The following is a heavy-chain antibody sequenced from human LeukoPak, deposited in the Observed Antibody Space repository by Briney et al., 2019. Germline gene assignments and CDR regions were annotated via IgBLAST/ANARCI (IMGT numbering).Heavy chain of an antibody. CDR3: ASKPLTSSIAAVDH. CDR1: GGSISSGSHY. J-gene: IGHJ4*02. CDR2: FDCRGRT. Sequence: SETLSLTCTVSGGSISSGSHYWGWIRQPPGQGPEWIRSFDCRGRTENSPSLKSRVTISVDTSKTQLSLKLTSVTAADTAVYYCASKPLTSSIAAVDHWGRGTLVTVS. V-gene: IGHV4-39*01. D-gene: IGHD6-13*01.